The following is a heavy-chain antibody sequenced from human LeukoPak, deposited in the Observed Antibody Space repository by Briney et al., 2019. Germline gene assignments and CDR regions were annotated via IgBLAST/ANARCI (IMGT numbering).Heavy chain of an antibody. V-gene: IGHV3-15*01. J-gene: IGHJ4*02. CDR3: TTRYGGYANQFDY. Sequence: GGSLRLSCAASGFTFSSYSMNWVRQAPGKGLEWVVRIKSKTDGGTTDYAAPVKGRFTISRDDSKNTLYLQMNSLKTEDTAVYYCTTRYGGYANQFDYWGQGTLVTVSS. CDR2: IKSKTDGGTT. CDR1: GFTFSSYS. D-gene: IGHD5-12*01.